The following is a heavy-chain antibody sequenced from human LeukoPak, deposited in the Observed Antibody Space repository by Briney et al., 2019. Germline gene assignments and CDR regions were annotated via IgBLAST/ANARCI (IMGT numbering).Heavy chain of an antibody. V-gene: IGHV1-69*13. D-gene: IGHD1-26*01. Sequence: SVKVSCKASGGTFSSYAISWVRQAPGQGLEWMGGIIPIFGTANYAQKFQGRVTITADESTSTAYMELSSLRSEDTAVYYCGGSYSLNYYCYMDVWGKGTTVTISS. CDR1: GGTFSSYA. J-gene: IGHJ6*03. CDR2: IIPIFGTA. CDR3: GGSYSLNYYCYMDV.